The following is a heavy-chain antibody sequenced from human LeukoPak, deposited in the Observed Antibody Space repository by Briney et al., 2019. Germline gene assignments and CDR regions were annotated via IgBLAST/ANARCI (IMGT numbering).Heavy chain of an antibody. CDR3: ARRVYSGSYNWYFDL. D-gene: IGHD1-26*01. CDR2: ISYSGST. J-gene: IGHJ2*01. V-gene: IGHV4-59*04. Sequence: SETLSLTCTVSGGSINSYYWSWIRQPPGKGLEWIGYISYSGSTYNNPSLKSRVTISVDTSKNQFSLKLSSVTAPDTAVYYCARRVYSGSYNWYFDLWGRGTLVTVS. CDR1: GGSINSYY.